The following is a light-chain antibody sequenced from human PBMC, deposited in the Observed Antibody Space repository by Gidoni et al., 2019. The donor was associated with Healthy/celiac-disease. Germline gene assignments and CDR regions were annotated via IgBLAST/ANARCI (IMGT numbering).Light chain of an antibody. Sequence: EIVLTQSPGTLSLSPGERATLSCRASQSVSSSYLAWYQQKPGQAPRLLIYGASSRATGIPDRFSGSGSGTDFTLTISRLEPEDFAVYYCQQYDSSPPWTFGQXTKVEIK. CDR1: QSVSSSY. V-gene: IGKV3-20*01. CDR2: GAS. CDR3: QQYDSSPPWT. J-gene: IGKJ1*01.